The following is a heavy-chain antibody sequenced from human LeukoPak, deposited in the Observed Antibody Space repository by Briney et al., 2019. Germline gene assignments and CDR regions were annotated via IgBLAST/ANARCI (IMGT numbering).Heavy chain of an antibody. CDR1: GYTFTVYY. CDR3: AGDGGSGSYFN. V-gene: IGHV1-69*04. D-gene: IGHD3-10*01. CDR2: IISILGIA. J-gene: IGHJ4*02. Sequence: SVNVSCKASGYTFTVYYIHWMRQAPGQGLGWMGRIISILGIANYAQKFQGRVTITADKSTSTAYMELSSLRSEDTAVYYCAGDGGSGSYFNWGQGTLVTVSS.